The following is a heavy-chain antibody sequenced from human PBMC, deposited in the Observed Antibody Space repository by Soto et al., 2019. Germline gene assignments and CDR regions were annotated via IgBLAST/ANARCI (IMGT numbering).Heavy chain of an antibody. J-gene: IGHJ4*02. CDR3: AGEAIADTAHYTI. Sequence: QVQLVQSGAEVKKPGSSVKVSCKASGGTFSSYTISWVRQAPGQGLEWMGRIIPILGIANYAQKFQGRVTITADKSTSTAYMELSSLRSEDTAVYYCAGEAIADTAHYTIWGQGTLVTVSS. CDR2: IIPILGIA. CDR1: GGTFSSYT. V-gene: IGHV1-69*08. D-gene: IGHD5-18*01.